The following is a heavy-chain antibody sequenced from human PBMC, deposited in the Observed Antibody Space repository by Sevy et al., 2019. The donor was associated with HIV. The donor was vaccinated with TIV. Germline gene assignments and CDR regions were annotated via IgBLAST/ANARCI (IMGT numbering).Heavy chain of an antibody. D-gene: IGHD5-18*01. CDR1: GFTFSSHW. CDR2: INSDESST. J-gene: IGHJ4*02. Sequence: GRSLRLSCAVSGFTFSSHWMHWVRQAPGKELVWVSRINSDESSTNYADSVRGRFTISRDNAKNTLYLQMNSLRADDTAVYYCARGILTAPRSSFDFWGQGALVTVSS. V-gene: IGHV3-74*01. CDR3: ARGILTAPRSSFDF.